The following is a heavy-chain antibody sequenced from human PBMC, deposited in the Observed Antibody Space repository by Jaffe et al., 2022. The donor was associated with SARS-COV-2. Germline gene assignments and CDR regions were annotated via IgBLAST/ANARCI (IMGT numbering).Heavy chain of an antibody. D-gene: IGHD2-2*01. Sequence: QVQLKESGPGLVKPSETLSLTCTVSGDFISSYYWTWIRQPPGKGLEWIGYINGGGSTNYNPSLKSRVTISVDTSKKQFSLELSSVTAADTAVYYCARDQGYVGWWGQGTLVTVSS. J-gene: IGHJ4*02. CDR3: ARDQGYVGW. V-gene: IGHV4-59*01. CDR2: INGGGST. CDR1: GDFISSYY.